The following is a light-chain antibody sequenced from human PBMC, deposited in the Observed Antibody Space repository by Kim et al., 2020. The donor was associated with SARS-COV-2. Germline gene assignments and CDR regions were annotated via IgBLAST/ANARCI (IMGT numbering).Light chain of an antibody. Sequence: DIQMTQSPSSLSASVGDRVTITCRAGRSIGNHLNWYQQRPGKAPNLLIYAASNLQTGVSSRFSGSESGTDFTLSIRNLQPEDSATYYCQQSDITPYTFGQGTKLEI. J-gene: IGKJ2*01. CDR1: RSIGNH. CDR2: AAS. V-gene: IGKV1-39*01. CDR3: QQSDITPYT.